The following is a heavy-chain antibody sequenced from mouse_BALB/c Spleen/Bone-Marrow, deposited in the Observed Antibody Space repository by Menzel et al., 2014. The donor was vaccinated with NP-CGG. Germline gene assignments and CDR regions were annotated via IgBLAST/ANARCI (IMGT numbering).Heavy chain of an antibody. Sequence: CGAELVRPGTSVKVSCKASGYAFTNYLIEWVKQRPGQGLEWIGVINPGSGGTNYNEKFKGKATLTADKSSSTAYMQLSSLTSDDSAVYFCARRDDAMDYWGQGTSVTVSS. CDR1: GYAFTNYL. D-gene: IGHD3-3*01. V-gene: IGHV1-54*03. CDR2: INPGSGGT. CDR3: ARRDDAMDY. J-gene: IGHJ4*01.